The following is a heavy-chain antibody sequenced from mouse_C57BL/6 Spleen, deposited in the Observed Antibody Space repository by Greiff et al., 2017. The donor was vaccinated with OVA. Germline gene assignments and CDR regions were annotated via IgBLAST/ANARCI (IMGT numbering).Heavy chain of an antibody. CDR3: ARGKDYGNYLWYFDV. J-gene: IGHJ1*03. D-gene: IGHD2-1*01. CDR1: GFTFSDYG. Sequence: EVQLVESGGGLVKPGGSLKLSCAASGFTFSDYGMHWVRQAPEKGLEWVAYISSGSSTIYYADTVKGRFTISRDNAKNTLFLQMTSLRSEDTAMYYCARGKDYGNYLWYFDVWGTGTTVTVSS. CDR2: ISSGSSTI. V-gene: IGHV5-17*01.